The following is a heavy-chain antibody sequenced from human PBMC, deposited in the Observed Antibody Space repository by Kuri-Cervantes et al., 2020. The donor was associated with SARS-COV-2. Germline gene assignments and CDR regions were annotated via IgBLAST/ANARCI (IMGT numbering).Heavy chain of an antibody. Sequence: LSLTCAASGFTVSSNYMSWVRQAPGKGLEWVSVIYSGGSTYYADSVKGRFTISRDNSKNTLYLQMNSLRAEDTAVYYCARDPAVAGYFDYWGQGTLVTVSS. CDR1: GFTVSSNY. CDR3: ARDPAVAGYFDY. D-gene: IGHD6-19*01. CDR2: IYSGGST. J-gene: IGHJ4*02. V-gene: IGHV3-66*01.